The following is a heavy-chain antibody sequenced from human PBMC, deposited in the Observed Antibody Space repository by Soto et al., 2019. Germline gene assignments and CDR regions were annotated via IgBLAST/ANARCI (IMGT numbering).Heavy chain of an antibody. CDR2: IYHSGST. CDR1: GGSISSSNW. Sequence: SETLSLTCAVSGGSISSSNWWSWVRQPPGKGLEWIGEIYHSGSTNYNPSLKSRVTISVDKSKNQFSLKLSSVTAADTAVYYCARGTRGGYAANWFDPWGQGTLVTVSS. V-gene: IGHV4-4*02. D-gene: IGHD5-12*01. J-gene: IGHJ5*02. CDR3: ARGTRGGYAANWFDP.